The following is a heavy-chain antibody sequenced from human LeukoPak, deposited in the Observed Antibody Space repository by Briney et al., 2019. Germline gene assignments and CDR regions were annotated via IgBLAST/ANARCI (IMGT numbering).Heavy chain of an antibody. CDR3: AKGYYGSGSLPLVDY. V-gene: IGHV3-23*01. Sequence: GGSLRLSCAASGFTFSNYAMSWVRQAPGKGLEWVSGISGSGGSTYYADSVKGRFTMSRDNSKNTLFLQMNSLRAEDTAVYYCAKGYYGSGSLPLVDYWGQGTLVTVSS. CDR1: GFTFSNYA. CDR2: ISGSGGST. D-gene: IGHD3-10*01. J-gene: IGHJ4*02.